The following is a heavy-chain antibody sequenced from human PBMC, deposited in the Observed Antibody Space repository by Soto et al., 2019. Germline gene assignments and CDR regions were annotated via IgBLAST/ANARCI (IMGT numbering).Heavy chain of an antibody. D-gene: IGHD3-3*01. J-gene: IGHJ4*02. V-gene: IGHV4-61*08. CDR1: GVSFRSAGYY. Sequence: PSETLSLTCSVSGVSFRSAGYYWAWLRQPPGKGLEGIGYIHHSGSTNYNPSHQSQFTISVDTSNNHFSLELTSVTAADTAVYYCARALEHLYVDYWGQGALVTVSA. CDR3: ARALEHLYVDY. CDR2: IHHSGST.